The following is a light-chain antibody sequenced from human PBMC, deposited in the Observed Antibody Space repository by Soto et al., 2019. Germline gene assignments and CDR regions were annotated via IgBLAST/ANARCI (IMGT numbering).Light chain of an antibody. V-gene: IGKV3-15*01. CDR2: GAS. Sequence: EVVLTQSPATLSVSPVERATLSFSSSQTVGSNLAWYQHKPGQAPRLLIYGASTRVTGIPARISGSGSGTDFTLTISRLEPEDFAVYYCQHYGDSPRKFTFGPGTKVDIK. J-gene: IGKJ3*01. CDR1: QTVGSN. CDR3: QHYGDSPRKFT.